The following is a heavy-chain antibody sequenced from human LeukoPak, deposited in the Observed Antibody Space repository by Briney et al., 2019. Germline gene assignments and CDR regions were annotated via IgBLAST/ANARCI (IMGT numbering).Heavy chain of an antibody. CDR2: INHSGNT. D-gene: IGHD6-13*01. Sequence: SESLSLTCAVTGGSFSVYYWSWIRQPPGKGLEWIGEINHSGNTNYNPSLKSRVTISVDTSNNQFSLKLSSVTAADTAVYYCARGEDWNSSWKFGYWGQGTLVTVSS. CDR3: ARGEDWNSSWKFGY. CDR1: GGSFSVYY. V-gene: IGHV4-34*01. J-gene: IGHJ4*02.